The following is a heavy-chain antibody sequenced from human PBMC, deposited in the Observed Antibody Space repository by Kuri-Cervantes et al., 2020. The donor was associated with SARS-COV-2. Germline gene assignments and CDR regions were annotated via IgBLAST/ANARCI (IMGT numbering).Heavy chain of an antibody. V-gene: IGHV4-34*01. Sequence: SQTLSLTCAVFGGSFSGHYWSWIRQSPGKGLEWIGKINHSGSTNYNPSLSSRVTISVDMSKNQFSLKLSSVTAADTAVYYCVGFYYYDSSGFVANYYYMDVWGKGTTVTVSS. D-gene: IGHD3-22*01. CDR2: INHSGST. CDR3: VGFYYYDSSGFVANYYYMDV. CDR1: GGSFSGHY. J-gene: IGHJ6*03.